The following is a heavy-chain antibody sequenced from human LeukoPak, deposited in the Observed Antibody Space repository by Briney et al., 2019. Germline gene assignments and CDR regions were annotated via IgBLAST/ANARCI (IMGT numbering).Heavy chain of an antibody. CDR2: INYSGIT. D-gene: IGHD2-8*01. J-gene: IGHJ5*02. Sequence: SETLSLTCTVSGGSISSSNYYWGWIRQPPGRGLEWIGSINYSGITYYHPSLKSRVTISIDTSKNQFSLKVTSVTAADMAVYYCARDNPNGWFDRWGQGILVTVSS. CDR1: GGSISSSNYY. V-gene: IGHV4-39*07. CDR3: ARDNPNGWFDR.